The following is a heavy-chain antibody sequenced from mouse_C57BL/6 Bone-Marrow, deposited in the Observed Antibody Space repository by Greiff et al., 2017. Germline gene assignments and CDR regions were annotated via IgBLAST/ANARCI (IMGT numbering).Heavy chain of an antibody. Sequence: VQLQQSGAELVRPGASVTLSCKASGYTFTDYEMHWVKQTPVHGLEWIGAIDPETGGTAYNQKFKGKAILTADKSSSTAYMALRSLTSEDSAVYYCTSRYYSWYFDVWGTGTTVTVSS. CDR3: TSRYYSWYFDV. D-gene: IGHD1-1*01. CDR2: IDPETGGT. J-gene: IGHJ1*03. CDR1: GYTFTDYE. V-gene: IGHV1-15*01.